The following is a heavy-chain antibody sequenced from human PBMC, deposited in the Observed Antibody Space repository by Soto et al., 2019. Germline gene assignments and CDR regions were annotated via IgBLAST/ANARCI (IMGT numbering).Heavy chain of an antibody. J-gene: IGHJ6*02. V-gene: IGHV4-34*01. D-gene: IGHD3-22*01. Sequence: SETLSLTCAVYGGSFSGYYWSWIRQPPGKGLEWIGEINHSGSTNYNPSLKSRVTISVDTSKNQFSLKLSSVTAADTAVYYCARGLEYYYDSSGSRNVVYGMDVWGQATTVTVAS. CDR2: INHSGST. CDR1: GGSFSGYY. CDR3: ARGLEYYYDSSGSRNVVYGMDV.